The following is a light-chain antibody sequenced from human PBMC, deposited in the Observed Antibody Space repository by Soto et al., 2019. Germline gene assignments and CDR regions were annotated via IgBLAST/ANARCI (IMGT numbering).Light chain of an antibody. CDR1: QDISNY. Sequence: DIQMTQSPSSLSASVGDRVTIACQASQDISNYLHWYQQKPGKAPKLLIYDASNLETGVPSRFSGSGSGTDFTSAISSLQPEDIVINYCQQYDNFPRAINFGQGTRLEIK. J-gene: IGKJ5*01. V-gene: IGKV1-33*01. CDR3: QQYDNFPRAIN. CDR2: DAS.